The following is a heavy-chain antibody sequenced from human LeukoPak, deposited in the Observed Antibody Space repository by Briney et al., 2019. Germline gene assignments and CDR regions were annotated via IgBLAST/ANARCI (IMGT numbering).Heavy chain of an antibody. Sequence: SETLSLTCTVSGGSISSYYSSWIRQPPGKGLEWIGYIYYSGSTNYNPSLKSRVTISVDTSKNQFSLKLSSVTAADTAVYYCARRLGRGPTDYWGQGTLVTVSS. CDR3: ARRLGRGPTDY. J-gene: IGHJ4*02. V-gene: IGHV4-59*01. CDR2: IYYSGST. CDR1: GGSISSYY.